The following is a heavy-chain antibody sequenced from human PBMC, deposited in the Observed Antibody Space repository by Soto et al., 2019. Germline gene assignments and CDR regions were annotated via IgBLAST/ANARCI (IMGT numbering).Heavy chain of an antibody. J-gene: IGHJ5*02. CDR3: ASDGATVSPGWFDP. CDR1: GYTFTSYG. CDR2: ISAYNGNT. Sequence: QVQLVQSGAEVKKPGASVKVSCKASGYTFTSYGISWVRQAPGQGLEWMGWISAYNGNTNYAQKLQGRVTMTTDTSTSTAYMGRRSLRSDDTDVYYCASDGATVSPGWFDPWGQGTLVTVSS. D-gene: IGHD4-17*01. V-gene: IGHV1-18*01.